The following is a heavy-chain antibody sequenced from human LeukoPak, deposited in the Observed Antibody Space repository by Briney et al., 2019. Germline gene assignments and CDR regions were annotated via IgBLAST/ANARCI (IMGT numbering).Heavy chain of an antibody. V-gene: IGHV4-59*11. CDR2: IHSSGST. J-gene: IGHJ4*02. Sequence: SETLSLTCTVSGDSISSHSWSWNRLPPGKGLEWIGYIHSSGSTSYSPSLESRVTITRDMSKNQFSLKMTAVTAADTAVYYCALSGYGSGVYWGQGTLVTVSS. D-gene: IGHD3-10*01. CDR1: GDSISSHS. CDR3: ALSGYGSGVY.